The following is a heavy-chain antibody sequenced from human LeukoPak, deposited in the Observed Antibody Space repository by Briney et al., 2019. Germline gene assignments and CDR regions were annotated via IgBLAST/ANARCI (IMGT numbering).Heavy chain of an antibody. V-gene: IGHV1-8*03. CDR1: GYTFTSYD. J-gene: IGHJ4*02. D-gene: IGHD5-12*01. Sequence: ASVKVSCKASGYTFTSYDINGVRQATGQGLEWMGWMNPNSGSTGYAQKFQGRVTITRNTSISTAYMELSGLRSEDTAVYYCARGRSTGYPYYFEYWGQGTLVTVSS. CDR2: MNPNSGST. CDR3: ARGRSTGYPYYFEY.